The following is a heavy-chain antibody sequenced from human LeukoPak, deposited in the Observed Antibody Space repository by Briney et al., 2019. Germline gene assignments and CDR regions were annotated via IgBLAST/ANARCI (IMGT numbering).Heavy chain of an antibody. V-gene: IGHV4-34*01. D-gene: IGHD2-15*01. CDR3: AKVVDSNDAFDI. CDR2: INHSGST. J-gene: IGHJ3*02. CDR1: GGSFSGYY. Sequence: SETLSLTCAVYGGSFSGYYWSWIRQPPGKGLEWIGEINHSGSTNYNPSLKSRVTISVDTSKSQFSLKLSSVTAADTAVYYCAKVVDSNDAFDIWGQGTMVTVSS.